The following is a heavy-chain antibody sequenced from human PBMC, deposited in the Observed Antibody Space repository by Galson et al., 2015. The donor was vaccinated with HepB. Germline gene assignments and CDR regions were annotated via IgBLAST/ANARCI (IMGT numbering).Heavy chain of an antibody. Sequence: SLRLSCAASGLTFSDYYMSWIRQTPGKGLEWVSHISSSGRTIYYADSVKGRLTISRDNAKNSLSLQMNSLRVEDTAVYYCARDRAWGEDYWGRGTLVTVSS. CDR2: ISSSGRTI. V-gene: IGHV3-11*01. CDR3: ARDRAWGEDY. CDR1: GLTFSDYY. J-gene: IGHJ4*02. D-gene: IGHD3-16*01.